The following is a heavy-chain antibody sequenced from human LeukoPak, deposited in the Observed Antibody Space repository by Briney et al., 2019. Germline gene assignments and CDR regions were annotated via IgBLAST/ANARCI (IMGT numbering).Heavy chain of an antibody. J-gene: IGHJ4*02. Sequence: GASVKVSCKASGYTFTSYYMHWVRQAPGQGLEWMGIINPSGGSTSYAQKFQGRVTITADESTSTAYMELSSLRSEDTAVYYCAREADYYSSGRSPFFDYWGQGTLVTVSS. D-gene: IGHD3-10*01. CDR1: GYTFTSYY. V-gene: IGHV1-46*01. CDR3: AREADYYSSGRSPFFDY. CDR2: INPSGGST.